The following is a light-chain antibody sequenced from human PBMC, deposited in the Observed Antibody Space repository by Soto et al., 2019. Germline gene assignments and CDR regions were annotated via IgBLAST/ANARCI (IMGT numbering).Light chain of an antibody. Sequence: IVMTQSPATLSVSPGERATLSCRASQSVSSNLAWYQQKPGQAPRLLIYGASTRATGIPARFSGSGSGTEFTLTISSLQSEAFAVYYCQQYNNWPRTFGQGTKGDIK. V-gene: IGKV3-15*01. CDR2: GAS. J-gene: IGKJ1*01. CDR1: QSVSSN. CDR3: QQYNNWPRT.